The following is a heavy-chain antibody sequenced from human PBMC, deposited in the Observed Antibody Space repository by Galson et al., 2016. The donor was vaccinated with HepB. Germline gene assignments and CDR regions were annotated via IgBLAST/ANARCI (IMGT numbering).Heavy chain of an antibody. CDR3: ARQEGAMAPLDY. V-gene: IGHV5-10-1*01. Sequence: QSRAAVTKPGESLRISWKGSGYSFTTYWKTWVRQMPGRGLAWMGRIAPSDSYTNYSTSFQGHVTISSDKSTSTAYLQWSSLKASDTAMYYCARQEGAMAPLDYWGQGTLVTVSS. CDR2: IAPSDSYT. CDR1: GYSFTTYW. J-gene: IGHJ4*02. D-gene: IGHD1-26*01.